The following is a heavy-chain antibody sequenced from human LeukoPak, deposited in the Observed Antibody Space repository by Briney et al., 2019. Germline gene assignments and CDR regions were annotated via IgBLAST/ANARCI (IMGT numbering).Heavy chain of an antibody. CDR1: GGSFSGYY. CDR3: ARVDWFDP. V-gene: IGHV4-34*01. CDR2: INHSGST. Sequence: PSETLSLSCAVYGGSFSGYYWSWIRQPSGKGLEWIGEINHSGSTNYNPSLKSRVTISVDTSKNQFSLKLSSVTAADAAVYYCARVDWFDPWGQGTLVTVSS. J-gene: IGHJ5*02.